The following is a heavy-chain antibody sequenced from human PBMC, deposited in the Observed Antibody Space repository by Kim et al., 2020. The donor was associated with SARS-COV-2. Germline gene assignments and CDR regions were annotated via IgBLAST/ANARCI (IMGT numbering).Heavy chain of an antibody. Sequence: SETLSLTCTVSGGSISTYYWSWIRQPPGKGLEWIGYIYYSGSTNYNPSLKSRVTISVDTSKNQFSLKLSSVTAADTAVYYCARSYYASGSYYAYNYWGQGTLVTVSS. CDR1: GGSISTYY. D-gene: IGHD3-10*01. CDR3: ARSYYASGSYYAYNY. J-gene: IGHJ4*02. V-gene: IGHV4-59*08. CDR2: IYYSGST.